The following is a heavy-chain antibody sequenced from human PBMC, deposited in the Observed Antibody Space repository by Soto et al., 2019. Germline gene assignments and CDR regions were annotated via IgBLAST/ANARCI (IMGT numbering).Heavy chain of an antibody. V-gene: IGHV3-74*01. CDR1: GFTFSSYW. D-gene: IGHD4-17*01. CDR2: INSDGSST. J-gene: IGHJ3*02. Sequence: PGGSLRLSCAASGFTFSSYWMHWVRQAPGKGLVWVSRINSDGSSTSYADSVKGRFTISRDNAKNTLYLQMNSLRAEDTAVYCCARELNYGAFPDAFDIWGQGTMVTVSS. CDR3: ARELNYGAFPDAFDI.